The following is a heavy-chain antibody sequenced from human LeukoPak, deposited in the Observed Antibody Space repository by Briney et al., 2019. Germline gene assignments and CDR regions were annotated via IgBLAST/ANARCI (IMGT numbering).Heavy chain of an antibody. D-gene: IGHD6-13*01. V-gene: IGHV3-30-3*01. CDR1: GFTFSSYA. Sequence: GESLRLSCAASGFTFSSYAMHWVRQAPGKGLEWVAVISYDGSNKYYADSVKGRFTISRDNSKNTLYLQMNSLRAEDTAVYYCARDSRIAAAGSYFDYWGQGTLVTVSS. CDR3: ARDSRIAAAGSYFDY. CDR2: ISYDGSNK. J-gene: IGHJ4*02.